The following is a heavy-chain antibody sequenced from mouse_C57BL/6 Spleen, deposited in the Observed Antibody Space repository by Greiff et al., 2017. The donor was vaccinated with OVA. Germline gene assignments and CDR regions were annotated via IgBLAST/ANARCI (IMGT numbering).Heavy chain of an antibody. CDR2: IDPSDSYT. Sequence: QVQLKQPGAELVKPGASVKLSCKASGYTFTSYWMQWVKQRPGQGLAWIGEIDPSDSYTNYNQKFKGKATLTVDTSSSTAYMQLSSLTSEDSAVYYCARAGNYGYFDVWGTGTTVTVSS. CDR3: ARAGNYGYFDV. D-gene: IGHD2-1*01. V-gene: IGHV1-50*01. J-gene: IGHJ1*03. CDR1: GYTFTSYW.